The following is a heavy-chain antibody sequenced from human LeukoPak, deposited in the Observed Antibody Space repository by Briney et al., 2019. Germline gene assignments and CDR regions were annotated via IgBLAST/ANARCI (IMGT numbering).Heavy chain of an antibody. Sequence: SETLSLTCTVSGASISSRSYYWDWIRQPPGEGLDWIGSIYFSGSTYYNPSLKSRVTISVDTSKNQFSLKMRSVTAADTAVYYCARRTVATTGVDYWGQGSLVTVSS. CDR1: GASISSRSYY. D-gene: IGHD5-12*01. CDR3: ARRTVATTGVDY. V-gene: IGHV4-39*01. CDR2: IYFSGST. J-gene: IGHJ4*02.